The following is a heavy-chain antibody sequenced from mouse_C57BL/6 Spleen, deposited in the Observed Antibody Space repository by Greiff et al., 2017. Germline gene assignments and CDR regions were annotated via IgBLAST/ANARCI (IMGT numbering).Heavy chain of an antibody. Sequence: VQLQQSGAELVKPGASVKLSCKASGYTFTEYTIHWVKQRSGQGLEWIGWFYPGSGRIKYNEKFKDKATLTADKSSSTVYMELSRLTSEDSAVYFCARHEDEGIYYYGSSPAWFAYWGQGTLVTVSA. D-gene: IGHD1-1*01. V-gene: IGHV1-62-2*01. CDR2: FYPGSGRI. CDR3: ARHEDEGIYYYGSSPAWFAY. J-gene: IGHJ3*01. CDR1: GYTFTEYT.